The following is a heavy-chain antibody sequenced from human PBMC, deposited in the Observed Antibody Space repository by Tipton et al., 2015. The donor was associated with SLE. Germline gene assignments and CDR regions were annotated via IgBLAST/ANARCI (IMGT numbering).Heavy chain of an antibody. Sequence: RSLRLSCAASGFTFSSYAMHWVRQAPGKGLEWVAVISYDGSNKYYADSVKGRFTISRDNSKNTLYLQMNSLRAEDTAVYYCATEGGWGQGTLATVSS. CDR2: ISYDGSNK. CDR3: ATEGG. D-gene: IGHD1-1*01. CDR1: GFTFSSYA. J-gene: IGHJ4*02. V-gene: IGHV3-30-3*01.